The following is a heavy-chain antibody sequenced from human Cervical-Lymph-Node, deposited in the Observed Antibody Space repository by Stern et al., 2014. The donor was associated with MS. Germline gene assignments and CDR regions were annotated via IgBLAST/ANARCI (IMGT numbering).Heavy chain of an antibody. J-gene: IGHJ5*02. V-gene: IGHV4-59*11. D-gene: IGHD6-13*01. CDR3: ALGASTWIT. Sequence: MQLVESGPGLVRPSETLSLTCTVFGDSISRHFCTWIRQPPGKTLEWIGHWSGSGSTNYNPSLKSRVTISEGTSRNQFSLKLRSVAAADTAIYSCALGASTWITWGQGTLVAVSS. CDR1: GDSISRHF. CDR2: WSGSGST.